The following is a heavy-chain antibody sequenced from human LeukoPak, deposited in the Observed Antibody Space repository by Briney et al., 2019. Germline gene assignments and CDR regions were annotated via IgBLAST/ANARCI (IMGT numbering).Heavy chain of an antibody. CDR2: ISPNIGGT. V-gene: IGHV1-2*02. CDR3: ARDLKVTTRYYYYGLDL. D-gene: IGHD4-17*01. CDR1: LYTFTDYY. Sequence: GASVKVSCKPSLYTFTDYYMHLVGQAPGQGLEWLGGISPNIGGTNYAQKFQGRVTMTRDTSIITAYMELSRLRSDDTAVYYCARDLKVTTRYYYYGLDLWGQGTTVSVSS. J-gene: IGHJ6*01.